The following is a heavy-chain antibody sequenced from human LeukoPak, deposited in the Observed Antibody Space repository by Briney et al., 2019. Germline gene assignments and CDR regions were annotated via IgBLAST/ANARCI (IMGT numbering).Heavy chain of an antibody. CDR2: FNYCGST. CDR1: GGFFCGYH. V-gene: IGHV4-34*01. CDR3: SSPYTLYCSSTRCYQPGD. J-gene: IGHJ4*02. D-gene: IGHD2-2*01. Sequence: SETLSLTCAVYGGFFCGYHWSCIRQPTGKGREGLGEFNYCGSTKYNPSLKGRVTLLVDTSKNLFSLKQRSVNAADPGVYYCSSPYTLYCSSTRCYQPGDWGEGTLVTVSS.